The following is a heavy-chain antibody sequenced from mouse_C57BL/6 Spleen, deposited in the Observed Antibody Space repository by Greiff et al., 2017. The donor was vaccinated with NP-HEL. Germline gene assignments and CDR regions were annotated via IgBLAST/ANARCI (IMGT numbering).Heavy chain of an antibody. V-gene: IGHV5-16*01. D-gene: IGHD1-1*01. CDR2: INYDGSST. Sequence: EVQLVESEGGLVQPGSSMKLSCTASGFTFSDYYMAWVRQVPEKGLEWVANINYDGSSTYYLDSLKSRFIISRDNAKNILYLQMSSLKSEDTATYYCARYYGSSPYWYFDVWGTGTTVTVSS. CDR1: GFTFSDYY. J-gene: IGHJ1*03. CDR3: ARYYGSSPYWYFDV.